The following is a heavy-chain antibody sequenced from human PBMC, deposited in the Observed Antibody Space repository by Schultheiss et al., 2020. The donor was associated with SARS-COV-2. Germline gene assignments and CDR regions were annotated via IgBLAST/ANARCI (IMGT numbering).Heavy chain of an antibody. J-gene: IGHJ6*03. CDR3: ARDGGGYDFWSGYVGYYYYYMDV. CDR1: GFTFSSYW. V-gene: IGHV3-48*01. D-gene: IGHD3-3*01. Sequence: GGSLRLSCAASGFTFSSYWMHWVRQAPGKGLEWVSYISSSSSTIYYADSVKGRFTISRDNAKNSLYLQMNSLRAEDTAVYYCARDGGGYDFWSGYVGYYYYYMDVWGKGTTVTVSS. CDR2: ISSSSSTI.